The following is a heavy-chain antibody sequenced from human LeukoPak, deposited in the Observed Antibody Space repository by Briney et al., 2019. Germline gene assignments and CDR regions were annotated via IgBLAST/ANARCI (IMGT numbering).Heavy chain of an antibody. Sequence: ASETLSLTCTVSGGSVSSGSYYWSWIRQPPGKGLEWIGYIYYSGSTNYNPSLKSRVTISVDTSKNQFSLKLSSVTAADTAVYYCARAKWELLGYWGQGTLVTVSS. CDR1: GGSVSSGSYY. V-gene: IGHV4-61*01. D-gene: IGHD1-26*01. J-gene: IGHJ4*02. CDR2: IYYSGST. CDR3: ARAKWELLGY.